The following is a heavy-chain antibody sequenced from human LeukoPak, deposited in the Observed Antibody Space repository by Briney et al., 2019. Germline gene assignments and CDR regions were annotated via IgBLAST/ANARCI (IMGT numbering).Heavy chain of an antibody. V-gene: IGHV1-69*06. CDR2: ILPMFDTS. CDR1: GDTFSSYA. D-gene: IGHD3-22*01. CDR3: ARDFGTTYDSSAQVGGAFDI. J-gene: IGHJ3*02. Sequence: SVKVSCKASGDTFSSYAISWVRQAPGQGLEWMGGILPMFDTSNYAQKFQGRVTITADKSTSTAYMELSSLRSDDTAVYYCARDFGTTYDSSAQVGGAFDIWGQGTMVTVSS.